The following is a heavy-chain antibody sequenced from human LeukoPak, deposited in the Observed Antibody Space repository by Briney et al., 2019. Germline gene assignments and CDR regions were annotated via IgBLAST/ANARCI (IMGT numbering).Heavy chain of an antibody. Sequence: PGGSLRLSCAAAGFTFSDYYMSWIRQAPGKGLEWFSYISSSGSTIYYADSVKGRFTISRDNAKNSLYLQMNSLRAEDTAVYYCARELGSGYYRYYYYGMDVWGQGTTVTVSS. D-gene: IGHD3-16*01. CDR3: ARELGSGYYRYYYYGMDV. CDR1: GFTFSDYY. CDR2: ISSSGSTI. V-gene: IGHV3-11*01. J-gene: IGHJ6*02.